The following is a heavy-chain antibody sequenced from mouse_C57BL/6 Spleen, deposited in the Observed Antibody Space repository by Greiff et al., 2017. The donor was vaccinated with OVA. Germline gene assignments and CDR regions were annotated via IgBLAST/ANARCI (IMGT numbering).Heavy chain of an antibody. V-gene: IGHV3-6*01. J-gene: IGHJ4*01. Sequence: DVQLQESGPGLVKPSQSLSLTCSVTGYSITSGYYWNWIRQFPGNKLEWMGYISYDGSNNYNPSLKNRISITRDTSKNQFFLKLNSVTTEDTATYYCARHGSSYYAMDYWGQGTSVTVSS. CDR1: GYSITSGYY. D-gene: IGHD1-1*01. CDR3: ARHGSSYYAMDY. CDR2: ISYDGSN.